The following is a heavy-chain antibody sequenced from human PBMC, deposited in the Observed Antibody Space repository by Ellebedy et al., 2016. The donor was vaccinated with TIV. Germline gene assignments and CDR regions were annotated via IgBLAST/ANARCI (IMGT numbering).Heavy chain of an antibody. J-gene: IGHJ6*02. CDR3: ARDEVYSSSWYAYYYYGIDV. Sequence: PGGSLRLSCAASGFTFSSYGMHWVRQAPGKGLEWVAVISYAGSNKYYADSVKGRFTISRDNSKNTLYLQMNSLRAEETAVYYCARDEVYSSSWYAYYYYGIDVWGQGTTVTVSS. CDR2: ISYAGSNK. CDR1: GFTFSSYG. D-gene: IGHD6-13*01. V-gene: IGHV3-30*03.